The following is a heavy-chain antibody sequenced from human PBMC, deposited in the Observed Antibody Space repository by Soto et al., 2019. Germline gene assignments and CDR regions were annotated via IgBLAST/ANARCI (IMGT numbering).Heavy chain of an antibody. CDR1: GGSFSGYY. CDR3: ARVRRYFDWSKNWFDP. J-gene: IGHJ5*02. CDR2: INHSGST. V-gene: IGHV4-34*01. D-gene: IGHD3-9*01. Sequence: QVQLQQWGAGLLKPSETLSLTCAVYGGSFSGYYWSWIRQPPGKGLEWIGEINHSGSTNYNPSLKSRVTISVDTSKNQFSLKLSSVTAADTAVYYCARVRRYFDWSKNWFDPWGQGTLVTVSS.